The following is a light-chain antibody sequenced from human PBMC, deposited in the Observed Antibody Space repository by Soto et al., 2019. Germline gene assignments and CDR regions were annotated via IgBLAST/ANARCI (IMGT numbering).Light chain of an antibody. CDR3: HQYGSSPAT. CDR2: GAS. V-gene: IGKV3-20*01. Sequence: EIEMTQSPATLSVSPGERATLSCRASQSVSSSFLAWYQQKPGQAPRLLIYGASSRATGIPDRFSGSGSGTDFTLTISRLEPEDFAVYYCHQYGSSPATFGQGTKVDIK. J-gene: IGKJ1*01. CDR1: QSVSSSF.